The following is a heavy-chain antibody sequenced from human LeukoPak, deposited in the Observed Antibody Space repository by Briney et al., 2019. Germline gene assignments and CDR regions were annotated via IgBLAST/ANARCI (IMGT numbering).Heavy chain of an antibody. CDR3: AREIVAAAGTVGPFDY. CDR2: IKEDGSEK. D-gene: IGHD6-13*01. V-gene: IGHV3-7*03. Sequence: PGGSLRLSCAASGFTFSNVWMSWVRQAPGKGLEWVANIKEDGSEKYYVDSLKGRFTISRDNAKNSLYLQMNSLRAEDMALYYCAREIVAAAGTVGPFDYWGQGTLVTVSS. CDR1: GFTFSNVW. J-gene: IGHJ4*02.